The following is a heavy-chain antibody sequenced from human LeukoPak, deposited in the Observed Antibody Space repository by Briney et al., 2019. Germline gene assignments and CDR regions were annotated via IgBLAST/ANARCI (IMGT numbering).Heavy chain of an antibody. D-gene: IGHD2-2*01. V-gene: IGHV3-21*01. CDR1: RFTFSSYA. Sequence: PGGSLRLSCAASRFTFSSYAMSWVRQAPGKGLEWVSSISSSSSYIYYADSVKGRFTISRDNDKHSLYLQMNSLRAEDTAVYYCAIDGGGGRYCSSTSCPLAGTVYYYMDVWGKGTTVTVSS. CDR3: AIDGGGGRYCSSTSCPLAGTVYYYMDV. CDR2: ISSSSSYI. J-gene: IGHJ6*03.